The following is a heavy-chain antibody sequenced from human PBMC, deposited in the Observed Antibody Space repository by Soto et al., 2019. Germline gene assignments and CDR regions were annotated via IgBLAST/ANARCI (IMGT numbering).Heavy chain of an antibody. CDR2: SIPIFGTA. CDR1: GGTFNNYP. J-gene: IGHJ6*02. D-gene: IGHD5-12*01. V-gene: IGHV1-69*13. Sequence: VASVKVSCKASGGTFNNYPITWVRQAPGEGLEWMGGSIPIFGTANYAQKFQGRVTISVDESTSTAYMELSSLRSEDTAVYYCARGRGYSGDDHYYYFDMDVWGQGTMVTVSS. CDR3: ARGRGYSGDDHYYYFDMDV.